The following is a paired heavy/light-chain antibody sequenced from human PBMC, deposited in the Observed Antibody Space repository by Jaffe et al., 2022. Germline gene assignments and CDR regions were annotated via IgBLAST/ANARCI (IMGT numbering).Light chain of an antibody. V-gene: IGKV3-11*01. Sequence: EIVLTQSPATLSLSPGERATLSCRASQSVSSYLAWYQQKPGQAPRLLIYDASNRATGIPARFSGSGSGTDFTLTISSLEPEDFAVYYCQQRSNWRNTFGQGTRLEIK. CDR1: QSVSSY. J-gene: IGKJ5*01. CDR2: DAS. CDR3: QQRSNWRNT.
Heavy chain of an antibody. CDR2: IYHSGST. D-gene: IGHD2-21*01. CDR1: GGSISSSNW. Sequence: QVQLQESGPGLVKPSGTLSLTCAVSGGSISSSNWWSWVRQPPGKGLEWIGEIYHSGSTNYNPSLKSRVTISVDKSKNQFSLKLSSVTAADTAVYYCARDSPIAYCGGDCYFGAFDIWGQGTMVTVSS. J-gene: IGHJ3*02. V-gene: IGHV4-4*02. CDR3: ARDSPIAYCGGDCYFGAFDI.